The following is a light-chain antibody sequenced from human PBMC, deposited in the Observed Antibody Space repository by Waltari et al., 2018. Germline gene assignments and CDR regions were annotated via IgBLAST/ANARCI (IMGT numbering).Light chain of an antibody. CDR3: QQYGNAPIT. V-gene: IGKV3-20*01. CDR1: HNVHNDY. CDR2: SIS. J-gene: IGKJ5*01. Sequence: EVVLTQSPGTLSSSPGETVSLPCRASHNVHNDYLAWYQQRPGQSPRLLMYSISNRAPGIPDRFWGSGSGTDFTLTISRLEPEDFAVYYCQQYGNAPITFGQGTR.